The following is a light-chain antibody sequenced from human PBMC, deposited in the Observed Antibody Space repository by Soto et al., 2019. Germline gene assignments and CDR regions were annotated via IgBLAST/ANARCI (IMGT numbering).Light chain of an antibody. CDR1: QSVSSIY. J-gene: IGKJ2*01. CDR2: GPS. CDR3: QQYCSSPIT. Sequence: EIVLTQSPGPLSLSPGERATLSCRASQSVSSIYLAWYQQKPGQAPRLLIYGPSSRATGIPDRFSGSGSGTDFTLTISRLEPEDFAVYYCQQYCSSPITFGQGTKLEIK. V-gene: IGKV3-20*01.